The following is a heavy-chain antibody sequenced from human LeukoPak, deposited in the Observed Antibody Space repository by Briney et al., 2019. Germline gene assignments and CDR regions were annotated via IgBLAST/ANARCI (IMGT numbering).Heavy chain of an antibody. Sequence: SVKVSCKASGYTFTSYDISWVRQAPGQGLEWTGGIIPIFGTANYAQKFQGRVTITADESTSTAYMELSSLRSEDTAVYYCARDPRIAVAGTGGPAFDIWGQGTMVTVSS. J-gene: IGHJ3*02. CDR1: GYTFTSYD. CDR3: ARDPRIAVAGTGGPAFDI. D-gene: IGHD6-19*01. V-gene: IGHV1-69*13. CDR2: IIPIFGTA.